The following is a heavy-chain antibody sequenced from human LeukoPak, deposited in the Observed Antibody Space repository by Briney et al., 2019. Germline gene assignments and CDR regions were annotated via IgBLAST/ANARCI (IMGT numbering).Heavy chain of an antibody. CDR2: IYYSGST. J-gene: IGHJ4*02. Sequence: SETLSLTCTVSGGSISSYYWSWIRQPPGKGLEWIGYIYYSGSTNYNPSLKSRVTISVDTSKNQFSLKLSSVTAADTAVYYCARRITARGETIYYFDYWGQGTLVTVSS. V-gene: IGHV4-59*08. CDR1: GGSISSYY. CDR3: ARRITARGETIYYFDY. D-gene: IGHD1-20*01.